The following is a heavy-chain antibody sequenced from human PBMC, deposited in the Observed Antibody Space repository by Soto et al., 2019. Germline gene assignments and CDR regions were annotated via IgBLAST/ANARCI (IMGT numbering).Heavy chain of an antibody. CDR2: IYHSGST. CDR1: EGCISSWCYY. CDR3: ARVPDR. J-gene: IGHJ5*02. Sequence: SETRSLTCGVSEGCISSWCYYWSWIRQPPGKGLEWIGYIYHSGSTYYNPSLKSRVTISVDRSKNQFSLKLSSVTAADTAVYYCARVPDRWGQGTLVT. D-gene: IGHD2-2*01. V-gene: IGHV4-30-2*01.